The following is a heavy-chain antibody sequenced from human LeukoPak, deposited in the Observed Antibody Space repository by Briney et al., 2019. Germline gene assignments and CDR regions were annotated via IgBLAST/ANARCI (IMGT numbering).Heavy chain of an antibody. CDR3: ARGYYYDSSGYYRTFDY. CDR1: GFTFSSYS. Sequence: PGGSLRLSCAASGFTFSSYSMNWVRQAPGKGLEWVSSISSSSSYIYYAVSVKGRFTISRDNAKNSLYLQMNSLRAEDTAVYYCARGYYYDSSGYYRTFDYWGQGTLVTVSS. V-gene: IGHV3-21*01. D-gene: IGHD3-22*01. J-gene: IGHJ4*02. CDR2: ISSSSSYI.